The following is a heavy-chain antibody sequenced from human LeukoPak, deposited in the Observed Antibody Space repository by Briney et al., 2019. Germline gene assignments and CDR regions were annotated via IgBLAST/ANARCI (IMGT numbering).Heavy chain of an antibody. V-gene: IGHV4-31*03. J-gene: IGHJ5*02. CDR2: IYYSGST. CDR1: GVSISSGGYY. CDR3: ARDMSGWLRFSAWFDP. Sequence: SETLSLTCTVSGVSISSGGYYWSWIRQHPGKGLEWIGYIYYSGSTYYNPSLKSRVTISVDTSKNQFSLKLSSVTAADTAVYYCARDMSGWLRFSAWFDPWGQGTVVTVSS. D-gene: IGHD5-12*01.